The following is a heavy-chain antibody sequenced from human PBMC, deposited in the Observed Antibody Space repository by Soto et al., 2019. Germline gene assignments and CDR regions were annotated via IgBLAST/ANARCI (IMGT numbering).Heavy chain of an antibody. D-gene: IGHD4-17*01. Sequence: GGSLRLSCAASGFTFSSYGMHWVRQAPGKGLEWVAVIWYDGSNKYYADSVKGRFTISRDNSKNTLYLQMNSLRAEDTAVYYCAKDLNGYGDYGYFDYWGQGTLVTVSS. J-gene: IGHJ4*02. CDR3: AKDLNGYGDYGYFDY. CDR1: GFTFSSYG. V-gene: IGHV3-33*06. CDR2: IWYDGSNK.